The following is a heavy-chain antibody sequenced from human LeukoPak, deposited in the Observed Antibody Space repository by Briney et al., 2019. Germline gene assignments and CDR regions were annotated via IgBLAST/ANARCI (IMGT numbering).Heavy chain of an antibody. J-gene: IGHJ4*02. Sequence: ASVKVSCKASGYTFTSYGISWVRQAPGQGLEWMGGIIPIFGTANYAQKFQGRVTITADESTSTAYMELSSLRSEDTAVYYCARDHSSDYGDYRGFDYWGQGTLVTVSS. CDR2: IIPIFGTA. CDR3: ARDHSSDYGDYRGFDY. D-gene: IGHD4-17*01. CDR1: GYTFTSYG. V-gene: IGHV1-69*13.